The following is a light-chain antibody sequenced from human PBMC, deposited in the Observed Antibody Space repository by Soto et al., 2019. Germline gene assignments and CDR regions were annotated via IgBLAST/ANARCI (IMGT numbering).Light chain of an antibody. CDR1: SSDVGSYNL. CDR2: EVS. Sequence: QSALTQPASVSGSPGQSITISCTGTSSDVGSYNLVSWYQQHPGKAPKLMIYEVSKRPSGVSNRFSGPKSGNTASLTISGLQAEDEADYYCCSYAGSSFYVFGTGTKLTVL. CDR3: CSYAGSSFYV. V-gene: IGLV2-23*02. J-gene: IGLJ1*01.